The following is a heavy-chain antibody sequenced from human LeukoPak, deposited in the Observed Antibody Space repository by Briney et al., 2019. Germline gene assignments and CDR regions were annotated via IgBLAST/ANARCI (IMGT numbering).Heavy chain of an antibody. CDR3: ARDSHYDRSGHGYYFDF. D-gene: IGHD3-22*01. Sequence: LPGGSLRLSCVGSGFTFSDYWMSWVRQVPGKGLEWVANIKEDGTEKYYVDSVKGRFTISRDNAKNSLYLQMNSLRAEDTAVYYCARDSHYDRSGHGYYFDFWGQGTLVTVSS. V-gene: IGHV3-7*01. J-gene: IGHJ4*02. CDR1: GFTFSDYW. CDR2: IKEDGTEK.